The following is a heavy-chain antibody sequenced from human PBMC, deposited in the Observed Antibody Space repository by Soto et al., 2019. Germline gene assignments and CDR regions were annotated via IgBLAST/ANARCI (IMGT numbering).Heavy chain of an antibody. CDR3: ARSPSMMVDYYFDS. J-gene: IGHJ4*02. D-gene: IGHD3-22*01. CDR2: IYYSGTT. Sequence: PSETLSLTCTVSGGSISRYYWSWIRQPPGKGLEWIGYIYYSGTTNYNPSLKSRVTISVDTSKNQFSLKLSSVTAADTAVYYCARSPSMMVDYYFDSWGQGTLVTVSS. V-gene: IGHV4-59*08. CDR1: GGSISRYY.